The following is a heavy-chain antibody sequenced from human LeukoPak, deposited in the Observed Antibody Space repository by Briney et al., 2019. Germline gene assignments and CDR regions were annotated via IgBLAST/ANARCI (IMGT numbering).Heavy chain of an antibody. J-gene: IGHJ3*02. CDR2: ISGVGTAT. D-gene: IGHD6-6*01. CDR3: AKYGSSSLLRAFDT. V-gene: IGHV3-23*01. Sequence: GGSLRLSCAASGFTFSNYAMTWVRQAPGKGLEWVSAISGVGTATYYADSVKGRFTISRDDSKNTLYLQMNSPRAEDTAIYYCAKYGSSSLLRAFDTWGQGTMVTVSS. CDR1: GFTFSNYA.